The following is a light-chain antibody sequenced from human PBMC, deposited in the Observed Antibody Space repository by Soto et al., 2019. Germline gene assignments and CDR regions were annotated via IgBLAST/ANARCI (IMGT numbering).Light chain of an antibody. CDR2: HVS. V-gene: IGLV2-11*01. CDR1: SSDVGDYNY. J-gene: IGLJ3*02. CDR3: CSYAGTSTWV. Sequence: QSALTQPRSVSGSPGQSVTISCTGTSSDVGDYNYVSWYQHHPGKAPKLMIYHVSKRPSGVPDRFSGSKSGNTASLTISVLQAEDEGDYFCCSYAGTSTWVFGGGTKLTVL.